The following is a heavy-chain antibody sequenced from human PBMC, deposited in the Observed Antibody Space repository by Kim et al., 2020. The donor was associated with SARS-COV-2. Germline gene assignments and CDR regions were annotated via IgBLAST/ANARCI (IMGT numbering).Heavy chain of an antibody. CDR3: ARDLDYYGMDV. CDR2: TT. J-gene: IGHJ6*02. V-gene: IGHV3-53*01. Sequence: TTYYADSVKGRFTISRDNYKTTLYIQMTSLRAEDTAVYYCARDLDYYGMDVWGQGTTVTVSS.